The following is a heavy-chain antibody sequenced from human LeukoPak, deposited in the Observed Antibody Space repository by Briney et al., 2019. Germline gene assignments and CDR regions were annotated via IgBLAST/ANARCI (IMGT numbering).Heavy chain of an antibody. V-gene: IGHV3-23*01. CDR1: GFTFSSFA. D-gene: IGHD2-15*01. CDR3: ARTLPSRMVDI. Sequence: GGSLRLSCAASGFTFSSFAMSWVRQAPGNGLEWVSAMSGSGATIYYADSVKGRVTISRDNANNSVYLQMNTLRAEDTAVYYGARTLPSRMVDIWGRGTMVTVAS. J-gene: IGHJ3*02. CDR2: MSGSGATI.